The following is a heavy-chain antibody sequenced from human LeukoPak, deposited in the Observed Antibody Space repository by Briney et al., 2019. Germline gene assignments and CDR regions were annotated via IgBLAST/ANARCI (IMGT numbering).Heavy chain of an antibody. CDR1: GYTFTNYG. J-gene: IGHJ4*02. CDR3: ARDCIGCLGFDY. V-gene: IGHV1-18*01. D-gene: IGHD6-25*01. Sequence: GASVKVSCKASGYTFTNYGISWVRQAPGQGLEWMGWVSAYADGTNYVQKFRGRITMTTDTSTSTAYVELRSLRSDDTAVYYCARDCIGCLGFDYWGQGTLVTVSS. CDR2: VSAYADGT.